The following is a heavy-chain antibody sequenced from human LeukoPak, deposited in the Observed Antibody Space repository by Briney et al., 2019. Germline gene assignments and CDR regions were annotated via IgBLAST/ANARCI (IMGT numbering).Heavy chain of an antibody. CDR3: AREPPPYYYDSSGYSGAFDI. Sequence: PSETLSLTCTVSGGSISSSSYYWGWIRQPPGKGLEWIGSIHYSGSTYYNPSLKSRVTISVDTSKNQFSLKLSSVTAADTAVYYCAREPPPYYYDSSGYSGAFDIWGQGTMVTVSS. V-gene: IGHV4-39*07. D-gene: IGHD3-22*01. CDR1: GGSISSSSYY. CDR2: IHYSGST. J-gene: IGHJ3*02.